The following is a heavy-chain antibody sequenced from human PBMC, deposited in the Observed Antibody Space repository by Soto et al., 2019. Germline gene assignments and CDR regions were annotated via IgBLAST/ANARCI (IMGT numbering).Heavy chain of an antibody. D-gene: IGHD3-10*01. J-gene: IGHJ6*02. CDR2: ISYDGSNK. CDR3: AKEGIRGVHHMADYYYGMDV. Sequence: GGSLRLSCVGSGSTFSTYGMHWVRQAPGKRLEWVAVISYDGSNKYYTESVEGRFTISRDNSKNTLYLQMSSLRPEDSAVYYCAKEGIRGVHHMADYYYGMDVWGQGPTVTVYS. CDR1: GSTFSTYG. V-gene: IGHV3-30*18.